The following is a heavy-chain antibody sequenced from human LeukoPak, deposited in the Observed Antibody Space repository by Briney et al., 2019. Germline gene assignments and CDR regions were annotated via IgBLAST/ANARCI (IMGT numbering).Heavy chain of an antibody. CDR3: ARQSRGNSVGFDY. CDR1: GGSISSYY. CDR2: VYYSGST. Sequence: SETLSLTCTVSGGSISSYYWSWIRQPPGKGLEWIGYVYYSGSTNYNPSLKSRVSISVDTSKNQFSLKLTSVTAADTAVYYCARQSRGNSVGFDYWGRGTLVTVSS. J-gene: IGHJ4*02. D-gene: IGHD4-23*01. V-gene: IGHV4-59*08.